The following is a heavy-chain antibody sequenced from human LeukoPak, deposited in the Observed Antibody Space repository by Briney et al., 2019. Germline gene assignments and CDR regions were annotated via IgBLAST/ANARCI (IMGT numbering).Heavy chain of an antibody. CDR2: ISSSLDSNI. Sequence: GGSLRLSCAASGFTFRTYSMNWVRQAPGKGLEWVSFISSSLDSNIYYADSVKGRFTISRDSAKNSLYLQMNSLRAEDTAVYYCARGVRDILSGYYTDYYFYYMDVWGKGTTVTVSS. CDR1: GFTFRTYS. CDR3: ARGVRDILSGYYTDYYFYYMDV. V-gene: IGHV3-48*01. J-gene: IGHJ6*03. D-gene: IGHD3-9*01.